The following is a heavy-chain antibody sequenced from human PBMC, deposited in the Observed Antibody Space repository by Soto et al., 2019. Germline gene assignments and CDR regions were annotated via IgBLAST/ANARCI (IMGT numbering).Heavy chain of an antibody. CDR1: GYTFSRYG. V-gene: IGHV1-18*01. D-gene: IGHD1-26*01. CDR3: ARERKWAPLPY. CDR2: INGNTGHT. Sequence: QVQLVQSGAEVREPGASVKVSCKTSGYTFSRYGITWVRQAPGQGLEWMGWINGNTGHTIYAMNLEDRLTISPDTSPSAAYMELRGLKSADTAVYYCARERKWAPLPYWGQGTLVTVSS. J-gene: IGHJ4*02.